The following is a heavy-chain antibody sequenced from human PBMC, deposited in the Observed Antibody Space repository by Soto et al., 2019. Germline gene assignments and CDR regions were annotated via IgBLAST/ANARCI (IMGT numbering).Heavy chain of an antibody. CDR3: ARDYDSSGYPRYYFDY. D-gene: IGHD3-22*01. J-gene: IGHJ4*02. CDR2: INWNGGST. Sequence: SGGSLRLSCAASGFTFDDYGMNWVRQTPGKGLEWVSAINWNGGSTGYADSVKGRFTISRDNAKNSLYLQMNSLRAEDTAVYYCARDYDSSGYPRYYFDYWGQGTLVTVSS. CDR1: GFTFDDYG. V-gene: IGHV3-20*04.